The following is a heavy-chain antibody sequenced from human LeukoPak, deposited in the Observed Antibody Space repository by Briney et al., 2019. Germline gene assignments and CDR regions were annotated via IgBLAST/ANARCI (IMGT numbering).Heavy chain of an antibody. CDR3: ARHLGRMVRGAISH. Sequence: PSETLSLTCAVYGGSFSGYYWSWIRQPPGKGLEWIGEINHSGSTNYNPSLKSRVTISVDTSKNQFSLKLSSVTAADTAVYYCARHLGRMVRGAISHWGQGTLVTVSS. CDR1: GGSFSGYY. D-gene: IGHD3-10*01. V-gene: IGHV4-34*01. J-gene: IGHJ4*02. CDR2: INHSGST.